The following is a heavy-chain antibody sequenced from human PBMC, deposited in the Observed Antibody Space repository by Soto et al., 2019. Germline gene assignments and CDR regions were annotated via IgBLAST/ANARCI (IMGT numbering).Heavy chain of an antibody. CDR1: GFTFGDYA. D-gene: IGHD3-3*01. Sequence: GGSLRLSCTASGFTFGDYAMSWFRQAPGKGLEWVGFIRSKAYGGTTEYAASVKGRFTISRDDSKSIAYLQMNSLKTEDTAVYYCTRVAHDEGSGYYYYYYYMDVWGKGTTVTVSS. V-gene: IGHV3-49*03. CDR3: TRVAHDEGSGYYYYYYYMDV. CDR2: IRSKAYGGTT. J-gene: IGHJ6*03.